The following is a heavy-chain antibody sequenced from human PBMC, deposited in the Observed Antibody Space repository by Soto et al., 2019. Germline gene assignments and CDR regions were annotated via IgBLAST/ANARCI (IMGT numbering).Heavy chain of an antibody. V-gene: IGHV3-23*01. CDR2: ISGSGGST. CDR3: AKLHVLLWFGAPGDWFDP. D-gene: IGHD3-10*01. J-gene: IGHJ5*02. Sequence: AISGSGGSTYYADSVKGRFTISRDNSKNTLYLQMNSLRAEDTAVYYCAKLHVLLWFGAPGDWFDPWGQGTLVTVSS.